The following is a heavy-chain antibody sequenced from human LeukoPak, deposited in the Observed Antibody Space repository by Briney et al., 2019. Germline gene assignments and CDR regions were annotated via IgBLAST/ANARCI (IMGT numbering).Heavy chain of an antibody. CDR1: GFTVSSNY. J-gene: IGHJ4*02. CDR2: IYSGVTT. D-gene: IGHD3-22*01. Sequence: PGGSLRLSCAASGFTVSSNYMSWVRQAPGKGLEWVSVIYSGVTTYYAESVKGRLTISRDNSKNTLFLQMNSLRAEETAVYYCAGGIGGFYDSSGYYNYWGQGPLVTVSS. CDR3: AGGIGGFYDSSGYYNY. V-gene: IGHV3-53*01.